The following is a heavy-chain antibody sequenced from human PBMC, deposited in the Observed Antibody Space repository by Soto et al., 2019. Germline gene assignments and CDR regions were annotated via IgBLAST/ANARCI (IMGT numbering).Heavy chain of an antibody. D-gene: IGHD3-22*01. CDR3: ARMDHYYDSSGYYFSYGMDV. Sequence: GGSLRLSCAASGFTFSSYAMHWVRQAPGKGLEWVAVISYDGSNKYYADSVKGRFTISRDNSKNTLYLQMNSLRAEDTAVYYCARMDHYYDSSGYYFSYGMDVWGQGTTVTVSS. V-gene: IGHV3-30-3*01. J-gene: IGHJ6*02. CDR2: ISYDGSNK. CDR1: GFTFSSYA.